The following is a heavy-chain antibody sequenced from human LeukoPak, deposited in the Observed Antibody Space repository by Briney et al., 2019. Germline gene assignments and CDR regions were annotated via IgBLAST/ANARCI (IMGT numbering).Heavy chain of an antibody. CDR3: ARAPSISCSGNNCYPGY. CDR1: GFTFSNSW. CDR2: INLDGSGR. Sequence: GGSLRLSCAASGFTFSNSWMSWVRQAPGKRLEWVAEINLDGSGRYYVDSVRGRFTISRDNAKNSVFLQLNSLRAEDTAVYYCARAPSISCSGNNCYPGYWGQGTPVTVSS. V-gene: IGHV3-7*01. J-gene: IGHJ4*02. D-gene: IGHD2-15*01.